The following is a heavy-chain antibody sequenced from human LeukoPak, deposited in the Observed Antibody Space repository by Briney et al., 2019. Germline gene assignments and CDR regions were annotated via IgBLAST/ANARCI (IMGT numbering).Heavy chain of an antibody. J-gene: IGHJ4*02. CDR2: IIPILGIA. Sequence: ASAKVFCKASGGTFSSYAISWVRQAPGQGLELMVRIIPILGIAKYAQKFQGRVTITADKSTSTAYMELSSLRSEDTAVYYCAIQATTVTTWVIWGQGTLVTVSS. CDR1: GGTFSSYA. CDR3: AIQATTVTTWVI. D-gene: IGHD4-17*01. V-gene: IGHV1-69*04.